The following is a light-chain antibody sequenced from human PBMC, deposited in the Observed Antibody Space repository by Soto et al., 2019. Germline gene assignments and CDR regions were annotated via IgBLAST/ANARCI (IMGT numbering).Light chain of an antibody. V-gene: IGKV3-15*01. J-gene: IGKJ1*01. CDR2: GAS. Sequence: EIVMTQSPATLSVSPGERATISCRASQSVSSNLAWYQQKPGQAPRLLIYGASTRATGIPARFSGSGSGTEFTLTISSLQSEDFAVYYCQQYNKWPLTFGQGTKVEIK. CDR1: QSVSSN. CDR3: QQYNKWPLT.